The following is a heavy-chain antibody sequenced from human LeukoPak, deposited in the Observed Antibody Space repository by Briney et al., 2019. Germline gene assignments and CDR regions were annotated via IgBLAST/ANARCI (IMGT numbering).Heavy chain of an antibody. CDR2: ISSSSSYI. CDR1: GFIFSSYE. J-gene: IGHJ6*03. V-gene: IGHV3-21*01. CDR3: ARVLSYYYMDV. Sequence: GGSLRLSCAASGFIFSSYEMHWVRQAPGKGLEWVSSISSSSSYIYYADSVKGRFTISRDNAKNSLYLQMNSLRAEDTAVYYCARVLSYYYMDVWGKGTTVTISS.